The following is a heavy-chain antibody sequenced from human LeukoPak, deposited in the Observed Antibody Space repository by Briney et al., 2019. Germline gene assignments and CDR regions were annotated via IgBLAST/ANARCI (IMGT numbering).Heavy chain of an antibody. J-gene: IGHJ1*01. CDR1: GYTFISYG. D-gene: IGHD2-15*01. CDR2: ISAYNGNT. CDR3: ARKPDATAEYFQH. Sequence: GASVKVSCKASGYTFISYGISWLRQAPGQGLEWMGWISAYNGNTNYAQKLQGRVTMTTDTSTSTAYMELRSLRPDDTAVYYCARKPDATAEYFQHWGQGTLVTVSS. V-gene: IGHV1-18*01.